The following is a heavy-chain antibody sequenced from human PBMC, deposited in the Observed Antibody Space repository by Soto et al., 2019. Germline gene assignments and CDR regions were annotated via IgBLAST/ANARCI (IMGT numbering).Heavy chain of an antibody. V-gene: IGHV3-23*01. CDR1: VFPFSSYA. CDR2: ISGSGGTT. Sequence: PGGSLRLSCAASVFPFSSYAMSWVRQAPGKGLEWVSVISGSGGTTHYADSVKGRFTVSRDNSKNTLYLQMSSLRAEDTAVYYCAKVERINWLLPYDYWGQGTLVTVSS. D-gene: IGHD5-12*01. J-gene: IGHJ4*02. CDR3: AKVERINWLLPYDY.